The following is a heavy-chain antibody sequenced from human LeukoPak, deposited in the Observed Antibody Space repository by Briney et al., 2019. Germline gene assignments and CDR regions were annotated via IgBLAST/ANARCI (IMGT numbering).Heavy chain of an antibody. CDR2: IYYSGST. D-gene: IGHD3-22*01. CDR1: GGSISSGDYY. CDR3: ARAMYYYDSSGYFILSSGAFDI. Sequence: PSETLSLTCTVSGGSISSGDYYWSWIRQPPGKGLEWIGCIYYSGSTYYNPSLKSRVTISVDTSKNQFSLKLSSVTAADTAVYYCARAMYYYDSSGYFILSSGAFDIWGQGTMVTVSS. V-gene: IGHV4-30-4*01. J-gene: IGHJ3*02.